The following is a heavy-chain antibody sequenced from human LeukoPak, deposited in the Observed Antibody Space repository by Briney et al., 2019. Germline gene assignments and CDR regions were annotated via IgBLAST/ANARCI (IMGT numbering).Heavy chain of an antibody. Sequence: SETLSLTCAVYGGSFSGYYWSWIRQPPGKGLEWIGEINHSGSTNYNPSLKSRVTISVDTSKNQFSLKLSSVTAADTAVYYCARRGYSSSWYVYYYYYMDVWGKGTTVTISS. J-gene: IGHJ6*03. V-gene: IGHV4-34*01. D-gene: IGHD6-13*01. CDR1: GGSFSGYY. CDR3: ARRGYSSSWYVYYYYYMDV. CDR2: INHSGST.